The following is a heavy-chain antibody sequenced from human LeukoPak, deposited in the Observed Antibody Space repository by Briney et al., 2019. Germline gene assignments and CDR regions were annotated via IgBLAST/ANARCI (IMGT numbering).Heavy chain of an antibody. CDR2: ISSSSSYI. Sequence: GGSLILSCAASGFPFSSYSMNWVRQAPGKGLEWVSSISSSSSYIYYADSVKGRFTISRDNAKSSLYLQMNSLRAEDTAVYYCARDYGDYWFDPWGQGTLVTVSP. D-gene: IGHD4-17*01. V-gene: IGHV3-21*01. CDR1: GFPFSSYS. CDR3: ARDYGDYWFDP. J-gene: IGHJ5*02.